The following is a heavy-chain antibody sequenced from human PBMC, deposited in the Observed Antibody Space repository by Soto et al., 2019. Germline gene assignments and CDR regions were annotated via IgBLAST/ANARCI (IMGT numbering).Heavy chain of an antibody. V-gene: IGHV3-23*01. Sequence: EVQLLDSGGGLVQPGGSLRLSCAASGFTFSTYAMSWVRQAPGKGLEWVSTITGSGSSTYYADSVKGRFTISRDNSMNTLSLQMNSLRAEDTAVYYCAKDLYGDYGGVDYWGQGTLFTVSS. J-gene: IGHJ4*02. D-gene: IGHD4-17*01. CDR2: ITGSGSST. CDR3: AKDLYGDYGGVDY. CDR1: GFTFSTYA.